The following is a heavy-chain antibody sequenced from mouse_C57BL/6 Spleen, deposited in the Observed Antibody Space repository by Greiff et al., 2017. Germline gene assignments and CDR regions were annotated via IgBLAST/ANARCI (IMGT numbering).Heavy chain of an antibody. Sequence: VQLQQSGAELAKPGASVKLSCKASGYTFTSYWMHWVKQRPGQGLEWIGYINPSSGYTKYNQKFKDKATLTAYKSSSTAYIQLSSLTYDDSSVYYCARSTEHFDYWGQGTTLTVSS. CDR2: INPSSGYT. CDR1: GYTFTSYW. V-gene: IGHV1-7*01. D-gene: IGHD4-1*02. CDR3: ARSTEHFDY. J-gene: IGHJ2*01.